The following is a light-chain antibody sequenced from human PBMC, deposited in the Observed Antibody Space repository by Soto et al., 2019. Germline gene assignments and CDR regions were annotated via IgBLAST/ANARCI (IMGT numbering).Light chain of an antibody. J-gene: IGKJ2*01. CDR1: QSVLYSSKNKNY. CDR3: QQYYSTPVT. CDR2: WAS. V-gene: IGKV4-1*01. Sequence: DIVMTQSPDSLAVSLGERATINCKSSQSVLYSSKNKNYLSWYQQKPGQPPKLLIYWASIRESGVPDRFTGGGSETDFTLTISSLQAEDVAVYYCQQYYSTPVTFGQGTKLEIK.